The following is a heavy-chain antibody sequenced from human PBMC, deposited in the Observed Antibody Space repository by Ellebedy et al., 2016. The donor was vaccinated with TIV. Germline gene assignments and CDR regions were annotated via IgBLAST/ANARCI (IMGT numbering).Heavy chain of an antibody. J-gene: IGHJ4*02. CDR2: IYSGGST. V-gene: IGHV3-53*01. Sequence: PGGSLRLSCAASGFTAGNNFMSWVRQAPGKGLEPVSHIYSGGSTDYADSVKGRFTISRDSSKNKLYLQLNSLGAEDTAMYDCARKTDTGTSGDYWGQGTPVTVSS. D-gene: IGHD1-1*01. CDR3: ARKTDTGTSGDY. CDR1: GFTAGNNF.